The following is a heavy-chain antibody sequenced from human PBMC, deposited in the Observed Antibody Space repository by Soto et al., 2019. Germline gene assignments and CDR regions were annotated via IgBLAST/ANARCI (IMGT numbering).Heavy chain of an antibody. J-gene: IGHJ6*02. CDR2: IDSSTKYT. CDR3: VREYYYTMDV. Sequence: PGGSLRLSCEASGFTFRDYYMTWFRQAPGKGLEWLSYIDSSTKYTNYADSVKGRFTISRDNAKNSLYLQMNSLRADDTAVYYCVREYYYTMDVWGQGTMVTVSS. V-gene: IGHV3-11*05. CDR1: GFTFRDYY.